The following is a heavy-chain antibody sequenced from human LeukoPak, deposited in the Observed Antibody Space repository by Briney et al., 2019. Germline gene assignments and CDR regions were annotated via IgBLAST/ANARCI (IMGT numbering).Heavy chain of an antibody. Sequence: GGSLRLSCAASGFTFSSYLMFWVRQAPGKGLVWVSRIKSDGSSTNYADSLKGRFTISRDNAKNTLYLQMNSLRAEDTAVYYCARDRDFRIDYWGQGTLVTVSS. D-gene: IGHD3-3*01. CDR1: GFTFSSYL. V-gene: IGHV3-74*01. J-gene: IGHJ4*02. CDR2: IKSDGSST. CDR3: ARDRDFRIDY.